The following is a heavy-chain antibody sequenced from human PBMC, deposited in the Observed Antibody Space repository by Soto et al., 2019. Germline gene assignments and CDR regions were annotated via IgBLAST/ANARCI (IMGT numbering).Heavy chain of an antibody. CDR1: GYTFTSYG. V-gene: IGHV1-18*01. Sequence: ASVKVSCKASGYTFTSYGISWVRQAPGQGLEWMGWISAYNGNTNYAQKLQGRVTMTTDTSTSTAYMKLRSLRSDDTAVYYCARAPRLSSSGWYYAFDIWGQGTMVTGSS. J-gene: IGHJ3*02. CDR2: ISAYNGNT. D-gene: IGHD6-19*01. CDR3: ARAPRLSSSGWYYAFDI.